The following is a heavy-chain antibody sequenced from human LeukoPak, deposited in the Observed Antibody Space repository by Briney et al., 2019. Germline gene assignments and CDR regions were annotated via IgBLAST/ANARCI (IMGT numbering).Heavy chain of an antibody. D-gene: IGHD3-9*01. CDR2: INHSGST. Sequence: SETLSLTCAVYGGSFSGYYWSWIRQPPGKGLEWIGEINHSGSTNYNPPLKSRVTISVDTSKNQFSLKLSSVTAADTAVYYCARFYDILTGYSIGNWFDPWGQGTLVTVSS. V-gene: IGHV4-34*01. J-gene: IGHJ5*02. CDR3: ARFYDILTGYSIGNWFDP. CDR1: GGSFSGYY.